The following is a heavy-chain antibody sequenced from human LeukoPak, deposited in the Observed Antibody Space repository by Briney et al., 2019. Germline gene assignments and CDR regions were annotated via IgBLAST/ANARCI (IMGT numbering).Heavy chain of an antibody. Sequence: SETLSLTCTVSGGSISSYYWSWIRQPAGKGLEWIGRIYTSGSTNYNPSLKSRVTMSVDTSKNQFSLKLSSVTAADTAVYYCARDNYDSWSGYNYYYYYYMDVWGKGTTVTVSS. J-gene: IGHJ6*03. CDR1: GGSISSYY. V-gene: IGHV4-4*07. CDR3: ARDNYDSWSGYNYYYYYYMDV. CDR2: IYTSGST. D-gene: IGHD3-3*01.